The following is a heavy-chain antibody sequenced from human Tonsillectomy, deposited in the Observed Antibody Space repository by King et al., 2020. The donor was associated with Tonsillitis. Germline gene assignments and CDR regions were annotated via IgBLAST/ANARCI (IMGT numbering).Heavy chain of an antibody. D-gene: IGHD3-10*01. J-gene: IGHJ3*01. CDR2: IRKDSSRI. V-gene: IGHV3-7*01. CDR1: GFSFSNYW. Sequence: DVQLVESGGGLVQPGGSRRLSCVASGFSFSNYWMTWVRQAPGKGLEWVANIRKDSSRISYADSVKGRFTISRDNGKDSLYLQMNSLRAEDTAVYYCARDINADRSDIWFDVFDLWGQGTLLTVSS. CDR3: ARDINADRSDIWFDVFDL.